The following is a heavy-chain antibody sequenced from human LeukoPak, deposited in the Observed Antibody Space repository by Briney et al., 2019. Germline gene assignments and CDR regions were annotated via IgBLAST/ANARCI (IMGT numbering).Heavy chain of an antibody. J-gene: IGHJ4*02. CDR2: INPNSGGT. Sequence: GASVKVSSKTSGYTFTGYYIRRVRQAPGQGLEWMGWINPNSGGTNYAQKFQGRVTMTRDTSISTAYMELSRLRSDDTAVYYCARDGGGGWYRFEYWGQGTLVTVSS. CDR1: GYTFTGYY. V-gene: IGHV1-2*02. CDR3: ARDGGGGWYRFEY. D-gene: IGHD6-19*01.